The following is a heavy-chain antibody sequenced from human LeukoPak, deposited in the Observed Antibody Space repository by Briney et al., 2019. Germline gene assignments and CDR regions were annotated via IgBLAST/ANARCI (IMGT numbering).Heavy chain of an antibody. CDR1: GYTFTGYY. CDR2: INPNSGGT. J-gene: IGHJ3*02. Sequence: ASVKVSCKASGYTFTGYYMHWVRQAPGQGLEWMGWINPNSGGTNYAQKFQGRVTMTRDTSNSTAYMELSRLRSDDTAVYYCARVSKKLRGAFDIWGQGTMVTVSS. D-gene: IGHD1-1*01. V-gene: IGHV1-2*02. CDR3: ARVSKKLRGAFDI.